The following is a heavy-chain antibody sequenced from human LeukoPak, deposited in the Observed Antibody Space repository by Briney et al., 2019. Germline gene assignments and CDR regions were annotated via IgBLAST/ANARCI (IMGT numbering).Heavy chain of an antibody. CDR2: IDASGST. CDR3: ARMPGRYPDY. CDR1: GASFNGNF. Sequence: PSETLSLTCTVSGASFNGNFWTWVRQSPGKGLERIGYIDASGSTRNYPSLQNRVTMSLDTSMNQFFLRLTSVTAADTALYFCARMPGRYPDYRGQGILVTVSS. V-gene: IGHV4-4*08. J-gene: IGHJ4*02. D-gene: IGHD3-10*01.